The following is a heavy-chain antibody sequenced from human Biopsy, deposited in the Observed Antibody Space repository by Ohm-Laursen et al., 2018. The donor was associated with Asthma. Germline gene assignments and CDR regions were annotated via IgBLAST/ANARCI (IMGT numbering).Heavy chain of an antibody. D-gene: IGHD3-10*01. J-gene: IGHJ6*02. CDR3: ARAVDYSHYYGIDV. V-gene: IGHV1-18*01. Sequence: GASVKVSCNTSVYTFNSAGITWVRQAPGQGLEWMGGISVYNGNTKVAQKLQDRVTMITDTSTSTAYMELRSLRSDDTAVYFCARAVDYSHYYGIDVWGQGTTVTVS. CDR2: ISVYNGNT. CDR1: VYTFNSAG.